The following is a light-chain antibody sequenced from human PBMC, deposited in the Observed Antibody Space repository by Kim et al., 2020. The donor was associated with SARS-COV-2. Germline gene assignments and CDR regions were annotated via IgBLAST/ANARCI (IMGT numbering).Light chain of an antibody. CDR2: GNS. V-gene: IGLV1-40*01. CDR1: GSDLGTGYD. J-gene: IGLJ1*01. Sequence: FTISCTGRGSDLGTGYDVHWYQQLPGTAPKLLIYGNSNRPSGVPDRFSGSKSGTSASLAITGLQADDEADYYCQSYDSSLSGSRVFGTGTKVTVL. CDR3: QSYDSSLSGSRV.